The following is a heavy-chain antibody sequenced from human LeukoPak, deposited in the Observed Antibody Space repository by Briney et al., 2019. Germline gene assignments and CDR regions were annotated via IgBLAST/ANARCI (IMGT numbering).Heavy chain of an antibody. J-gene: IGHJ4*02. V-gene: IGHV4-4*07. D-gene: IGHD6-19*01. Sequence: SETLSLTCTVSGDSISSYYWSWIRQPAGKALEWIGRIYTSENTNYNPSLKSRVTMSVDTSKNQLSLKLSSVTAADTAVYYCARDSLGYSSGWEDYWGQGTLVTVSS. CDR1: GDSISSYY. CDR3: ARDSLGYSSGWEDY. CDR2: IYTSENT.